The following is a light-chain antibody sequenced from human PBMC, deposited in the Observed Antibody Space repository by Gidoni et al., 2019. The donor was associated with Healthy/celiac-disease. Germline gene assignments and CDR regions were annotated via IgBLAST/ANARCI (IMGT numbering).Light chain of an antibody. J-gene: IGKJ4*01. CDR1: QDISNY. CDR2: DAS. Sequence: DIQMTQSPSSLSASVGDRVTITCQASQDISNYLNWYQQKPGKAPKLLIYDASNLETGVPSRFSGSGSGTDFTFTISSLQPEEIATYYCQQYAAFGGGTKVEIK. CDR3: QQYAA. V-gene: IGKV1-33*01.